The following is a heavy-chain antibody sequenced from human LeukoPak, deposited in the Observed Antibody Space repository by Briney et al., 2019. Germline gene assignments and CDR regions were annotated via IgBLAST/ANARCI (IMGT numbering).Heavy chain of an antibody. Sequence: TPGGSLRLSCAASGFTFSSYAMHWVRQAPGKGLEWVSSISSSSYIYYADSVKGRFTISRDNAKNSLYLQMNSLRAEDTAVYYCARDGKLEPFDYWGQGTLVTVSS. V-gene: IGHV3-21*01. CDR1: GFTFSSYA. D-gene: IGHD1-1*01. CDR3: ARDGKLEPFDY. CDR2: ISSSSYI. J-gene: IGHJ4*02.